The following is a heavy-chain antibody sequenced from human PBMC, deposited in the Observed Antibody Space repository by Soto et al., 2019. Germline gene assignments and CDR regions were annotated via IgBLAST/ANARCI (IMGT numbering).Heavy chain of an antibody. Sequence: GGSLRLSCAASGFTFSDYYMSGIRQAPGKGLEWVSYISSSGSTIYYADSVKGRFTISRDNAKNPLYLQMNSLRAEDTAVYYCARDIGHGDSNWFDPWGQGTLVTVSS. CDR2: ISSSGSTI. CDR1: GFTFSDYY. V-gene: IGHV3-11*01. CDR3: ARDIGHGDSNWFDP. J-gene: IGHJ5*02. D-gene: IGHD2-21*01.